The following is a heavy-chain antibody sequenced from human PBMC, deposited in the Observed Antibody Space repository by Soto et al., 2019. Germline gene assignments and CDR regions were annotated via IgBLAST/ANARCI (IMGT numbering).Heavy chain of an antibody. CDR2: IYSSGST. J-gene: IGHJ3*01. V-gene: IGHV3-53*01. Sequence: EVQLVESGGGLIQPGGSLRLSCAASGFTFSSNDMNWVRQAPGKGLEWVSLIYSSGSTSYADSVKGRFTISRDNSKNTLYLQMSGLRDEGTAVYYCATRPLFPGARWGQGTMVTVSS. CDR1: GFTFSSND. CDR3: ATRPLFPGAR. D-gene: IGHD2-21*01.